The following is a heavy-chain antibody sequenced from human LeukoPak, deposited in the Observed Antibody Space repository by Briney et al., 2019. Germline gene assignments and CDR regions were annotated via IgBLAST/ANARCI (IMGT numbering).Heavy chain of an antibody. CDR3: ARGPYSSSWYNY. J-gene: IGHJ4*02. V-gene: IGHV4-34*01. CDR1: GGSFSGYY. D-gene: IGHD6-13*01. CDR2: INHSGST. Sequence: SETLTLTCAVYGGSFSGYYWSWIRQPPGKGLEWIGEINHSGSTNYNPSLKSRVTISVDTSKNQFSLKLSSVTAADTAVYYCARGPYSSSWYNYWGQGTLVTVSS.